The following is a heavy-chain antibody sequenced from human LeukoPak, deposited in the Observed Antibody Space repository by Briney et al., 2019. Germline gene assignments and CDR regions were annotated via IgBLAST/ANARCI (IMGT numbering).Heavy chain of an antibody. Sequence: SETLSLTCAVYGGSFSGYYWSWIRQPPGKGLEWIGETNHSGSTNYNPSLKSRVTISVDTSKNQFSLKLSSVTAADTAVYYCARLYSSSWYLDYYFDYWGQGTLVTVSS. CDR3: ARLYSSSWYLDYYFDY. J-gene: IGHJ4*02. D-gene: IGHD6-13*01. V-gene: IGHV4-34*01. CDR2: TNHSGST. CDR1: GGSFSGYY.